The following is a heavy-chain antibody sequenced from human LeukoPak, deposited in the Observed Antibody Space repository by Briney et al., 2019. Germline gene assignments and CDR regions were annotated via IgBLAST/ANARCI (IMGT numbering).Heavy chain of an antibody. CDR1: GFIFPNAW. J-gene: IGHJ4*02. D-gene: IGHD3-22*01. Sequence: GGSLRLSCAASGFIFPNAWMNWVRQAPGKGLEWVGHIKTKTDGGTTDYAAPVKGRFTISRDDSKNTLYLQMNSLKTEDTAVYYCSTTYYYDSSEGYWGQGTLVTVSS. CDR3: STTYYYDSSEGY. CDR2: IKTKTDGGTT. V-gene: IGHV3-15*07.